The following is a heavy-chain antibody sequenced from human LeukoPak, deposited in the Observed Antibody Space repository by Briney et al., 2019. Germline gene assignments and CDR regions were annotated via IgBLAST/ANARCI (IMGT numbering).Heavy chain of an antibody. CDR1: GGSISSYY. Sequence: SETLSLTCTVSGGSISSYYWSWIRQPPGKGLEWIGYIYYSGSTNYNPSLKSRVTISVDTSKNQFSLKLSSVTAADTAVYYCARRRGGYYVPFDYWGQGTLVTVSS. J-gene: IGHJ4*02. V-gene: IGHV4-59*08. D-gene: IGHD3-22*01. CDR2: IYYSGST. CDR3: ARRRGGYYVPFDY.